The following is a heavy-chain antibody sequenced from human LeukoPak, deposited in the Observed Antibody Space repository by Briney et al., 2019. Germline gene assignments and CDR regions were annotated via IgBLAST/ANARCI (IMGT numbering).Heavy chain of an antibody. CDR1: GFTFSNYW. D-gene: IGHD3-22*01. J-gene: IGHJ3*02. Sequence: GGSLRLSCAASGFTFSNYWMHWVRQGPGKGLVWVSRINSDGSSTSYADSVKGRFTISRDNSKNTLYLQMNSLRAEDTAVYYCARKWLLRRIDAFDIWGQGTMVTVSS. V-gene: IGHV3-74*01. CDR3: ARKWLLRRIDAFDI. CDR2: INSDGSST.